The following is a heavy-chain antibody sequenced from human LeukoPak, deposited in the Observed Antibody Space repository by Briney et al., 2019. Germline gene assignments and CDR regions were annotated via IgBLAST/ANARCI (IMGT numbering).Heavy chain of an antibody. CDR3: ARGATSWPQGPHHFDY. V-gene: IGHV3-30*02. J-gene: IGHJ4*02. Sequence: GESLTLSCEVSGFIFSEHVMNWVRQSPGKGLEWVASIQSNGNEKYSSESLKGRFTISRDNSQNTLYLQMNTVRREDTAIFYCARGATSWPQGPHHFDYWGRGFLVTVSS. D-gene: IGHD2-2*01. CDR2: IQSNGNEK. CDR1: GFIFSEHV.